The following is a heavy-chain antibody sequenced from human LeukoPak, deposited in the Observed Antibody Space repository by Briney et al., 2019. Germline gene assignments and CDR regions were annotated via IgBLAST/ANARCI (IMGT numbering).Heavy chain of an antibody. Sequence: ASVKVSFKASGSPFTGNYMNWGRPAPGQGLGWMGWINPNSGVTNYSQKFQGRVTMTRDTSITTAYMELSRLRSDDTAVYYCARMIPQYFGSGSYDAFDIWGQGTMVTVSS. CDR3: ARMIPQYFGSGSYDAFDI. CDR2: INPNSGVT. V-gene: IGHV1-2*02. J-gene: IGHJ3*02. D-gene: IGHD3-10*01. CDR1: GSPFTGNY.